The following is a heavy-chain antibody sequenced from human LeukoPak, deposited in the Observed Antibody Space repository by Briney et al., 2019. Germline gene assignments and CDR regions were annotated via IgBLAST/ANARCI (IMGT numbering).Heavy chain of an antibody. CDR1: GYTFTSYG. V-gene: IGHV1-18*04. CDR3: ARDGVITMVRGVIPLIDY. CDR2: ISAYNGNT. D-gene: IGHD3-10*01. J-gene: IGHJ4*02. Sequence: ASVKVSCKASGYTFTSYGISWVRQAPGQGLEGMGWISAYNGNTNYAQKLQGRVTMTTDTSTSTAYMELRSLRSDDTAVYYCARDGVITMVRGVIPLIDYWGQGTLVTVSS.